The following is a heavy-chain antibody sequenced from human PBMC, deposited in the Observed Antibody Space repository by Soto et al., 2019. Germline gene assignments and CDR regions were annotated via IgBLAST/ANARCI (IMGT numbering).Heavy chain of an antibody. Sequence: GASVDVSCKASGYTFTSYGISCVRRAPGQGLEWMGWISAYNGNTNYAQKLQGRVTMTTDTSTSTAYMELRSLRSDDTAVYYCARFMNSYGYSALGYWGQGTLVTVSS. J-gene: IGHJ4*02. CDR1: GYTFTSYG. CDR3: ARFMNSYGYSALGY. V-gene: IGHV1-18*01. D-gene: IGHD5-18*01. CDR2: ISAYNGNT.